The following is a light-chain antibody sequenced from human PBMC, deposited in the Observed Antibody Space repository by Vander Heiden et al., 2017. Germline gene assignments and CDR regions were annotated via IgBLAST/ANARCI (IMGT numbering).Light chain of an antibody. CDR3: ATWNSRLTVGL. CDR1: FSKIGDNY. CDR2: DDD. J-gene: IGLJ2*01. Sequence: QSVLTQPPSVSAAPVRSITISCFVGFSKIGDNYVSWYQQFPGTAPRLLIYDDDKRPSGIPDRFSASKSGTSATLDSTGLQPGDEAEYYCATWNSRLTVGLFGGGTKLTVL. V-gene: IGLV1-51*01.